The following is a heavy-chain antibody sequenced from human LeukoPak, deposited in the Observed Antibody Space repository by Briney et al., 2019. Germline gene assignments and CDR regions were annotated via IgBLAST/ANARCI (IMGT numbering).Heavy chain of an antibody. D-gene: IGHD4-23*01. CDR2: IYYSGTT. J-gene: IGHJ4*02. V-gene: IGHV4-59*01. CDR1: GDSISSYY. Sequence: SETLSLTRTVSGDSISSYYWSWIRQPPGKGLEWIGYIYYSGTTNYNPSLKSRVTISVDTSKNQFSLKLSSVTAADTAIYYCTRGTTVVTQRFDSWGQRALVTVSS. CDR3: TRGTTVVTQRFDS.